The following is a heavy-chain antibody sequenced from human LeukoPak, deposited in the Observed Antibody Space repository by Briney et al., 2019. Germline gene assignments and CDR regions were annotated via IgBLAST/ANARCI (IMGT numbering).Heavy chain of an antibody. CDR1: GDSINSYY. Sequence: PSETLSLTCAVSGDSINSYYWSWIRQPPGKGLEWIGDIYCSGSTNYSPSLKSRVNISVDRSTNQFSLKVISVTAADTAVYYCARRTARWFDPWGQGTLVTVSS. J-gene: IGHJ5*02. V-gene: IGHV4-59*08. CDR3: ARRTARWFDP. CDR2: IYCSGST.